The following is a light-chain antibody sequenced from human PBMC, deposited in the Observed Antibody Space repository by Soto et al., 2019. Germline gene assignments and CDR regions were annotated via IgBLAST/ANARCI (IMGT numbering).Light chain of an antibody. J-gene: IGKJ1*01. CDR3: QHYDNWPRT. CDR1: QSVSSN. V-gene: IGKV3-15*01. Sequence: EIEMTQSPATLSLSPGERATLYCWASQSVSSNLAWYQQKPGQAPRLLIYGASTRVTGVPARFSGSGSGTEFILTISSLQSEDFAVYYCQHYDNWPRTFGQGTKVDIK. CDR2: GAS.